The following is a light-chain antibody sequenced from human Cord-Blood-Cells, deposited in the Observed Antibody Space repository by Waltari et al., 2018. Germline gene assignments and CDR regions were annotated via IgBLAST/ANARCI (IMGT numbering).Light chain of an antibody. CDR2: QDS. CDR1: KLGDKY. V-gene: IGLV3-1*01. Sequence: SYELTQPPSVSVSPGQTASITCSGDKLGDKYACWYQQKPGQSPVLVIYQDSKRPSGIPERFSGSNSGNTATLTISGTQAMDEADYYCQAWESSYVFGTGTKVTVL. J-gene: IGLJ1*01. CDR3: QAWESSYV.